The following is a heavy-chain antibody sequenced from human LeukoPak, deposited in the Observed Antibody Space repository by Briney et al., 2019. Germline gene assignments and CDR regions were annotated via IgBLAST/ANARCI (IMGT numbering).Heavy chain of an antibody. J-gene: IGHJ4*02. CDR1: EFTFSSYY. Sequence: GGSLRLSCAGSEFTFSSYYMSWVRQAPGKGLEWVSYISSSSSTIYYADSVKGRFTISRDNAKNSLYLQMNSLRDEDTAVYYCARGSYYNSAFDYWGQGTLVTVSS. CDR3: ARGSYYNSAFDY. V-gene: IGHV3-48*02. D-gene: IGHD3-10*01. CDR2: ISSSSSTI.